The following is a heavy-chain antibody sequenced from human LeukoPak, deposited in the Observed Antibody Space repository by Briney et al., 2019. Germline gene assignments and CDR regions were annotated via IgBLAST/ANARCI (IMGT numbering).Heavy chain of an antibody. CDR3: ASQGYSYGPGF. V-gene: IGHV4-34*01. CDR2: INHSGST. Sequence: ETLSLTCAVYGGSFSGYYWSWIRQPPGKGLEWIGEINHSGSTNYNPSLKSRVTISVDTSKNQFSLKLSSVTAADTAVYYCASQGYSYGPGFWGQGTMVTVSS. CDR1: GGSFSGYY. J-gene: IGHJ3*01. D-gene: IGHD5-18*01.